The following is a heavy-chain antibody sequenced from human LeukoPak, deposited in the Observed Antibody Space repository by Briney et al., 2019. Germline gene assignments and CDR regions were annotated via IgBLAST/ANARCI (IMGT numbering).Heavy chain of an antibody. Sequence: PSETLSLTCAVYGGSFSGYYWSWIRQPPGKGLEWIGEINHSGSTNYNPSLKSRVTISVDTSKNQFSLKLSSVTAADTAVYYCAXGRKKYSSGWYQGFDIWGQGTMVTVSS. J-gene: IGHJ3*02. CDR1: GGSFSGYY. D-gene: IGHD6-19*01. CDR2: INHSGST. CDR3: AXGRKKYSSGWYQGFDI. V-gene: IGHV4-34*01.